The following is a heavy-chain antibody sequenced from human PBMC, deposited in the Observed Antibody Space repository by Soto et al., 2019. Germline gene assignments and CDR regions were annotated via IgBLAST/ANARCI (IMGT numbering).Heavy chain of an antibody. D-gene: IGHD6-6*01. J-gene: IGHJ4*02. V-gene: IGHV4-59*01. CDR2: IYYSGST. CDR3: ARVGGVAARTFDY. CDR1: GGSINDFY. Sequence: SETLSLTCTVSGGSINDFYWRWIRQPPGKGLEWIGYIYYSGSTDYNPSLKGRVTISVDTSKNQFSLKLRSVTAADMAVYYCARVGGVAARTFDYWGQGTLVTVSS.